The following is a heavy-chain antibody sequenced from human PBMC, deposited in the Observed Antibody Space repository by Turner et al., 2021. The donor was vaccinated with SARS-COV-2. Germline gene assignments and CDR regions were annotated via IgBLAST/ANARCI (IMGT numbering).Heavy chain of an antibody. V-gene: IGHV4-59*08. CDR2: FYKIGSI. CDR3: ARHQGSASGYDHGMNV. Sequence: QVQLQESGPGLVRPSETLSLTCTVAGCSISSKYWSWIRQSPGRGLEWIGYFYKIGSIDYNPTIRSRVTISVDTSKNQLSLNLISVTAADTAVDYCARHQGSASGYDHGMNVWGQGTAVIFSS. CDR1: GCSISSKY. D-gene: IGHD1-26*01. J-gene: IGHJ6*02.